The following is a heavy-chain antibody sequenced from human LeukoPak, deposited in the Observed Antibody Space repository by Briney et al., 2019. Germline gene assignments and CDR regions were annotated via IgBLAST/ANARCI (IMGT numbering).Heavy chain of an antibody. J-gene: IGHJ4*02. CDR1: GGSISSYY. CDR3: ARGNVLLWFGDIRFDY. CDR2: IYYSGST. D-gene: IGHD3-10*01. V-gene: IGHV4-59*01. Sequence: PSETLSLTCTVSGGSISSYYWSWIRQPPGKGLEWIGYIYYSGSTNYNPSLKSRVTISVDTSKNQFSLKLSSVTAADTAVYYCARGNVLLWFGDIRFDYWGQGTLVTVSS.